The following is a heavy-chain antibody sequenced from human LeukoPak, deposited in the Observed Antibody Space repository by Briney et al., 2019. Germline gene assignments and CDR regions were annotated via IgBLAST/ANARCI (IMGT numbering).Heavy chain of an antibody. CDR2: ISYDGSNK. CDR3: ARVGSSGPEDDY. CDR1: GFTVSSYA. D-gene: IGHD6-19*01. J-gene: IGHJ4*02. V-gene: IGHV3-30*04. Sequence: GGSLRLSCAASGFTVSSYAMYWVRQAPGKGLEWVAVISYDGSNKYYADSVKGRFTISRDNSKNTLYLQMSSLRAEETAVYYCARVGSSGPEDDYWGQGTLVTVSS.